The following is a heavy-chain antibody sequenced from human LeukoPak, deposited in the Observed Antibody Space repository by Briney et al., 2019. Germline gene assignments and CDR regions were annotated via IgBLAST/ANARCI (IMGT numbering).Heavy chain of an antibody. CDR2: FCGSGGCS. CDR1: GFTFSSYA. V-gene: IGHV3-23*01. CDR3: AKGRPYYYDSSGYYNYFDY. D-gene: IGHD3-22*01. Sequence: PGGALRLSCAASGFTFSSYAMIWVRQAPGKGLEWVSAFCGSGGCSYFVGCVWGRFTISIDNSKNRLDVQMNRLRADDTAVYYCAKGRPYYYDSSGYYNYFDYWGQGTLVTVSS. J-gene: IGHJ4*02.